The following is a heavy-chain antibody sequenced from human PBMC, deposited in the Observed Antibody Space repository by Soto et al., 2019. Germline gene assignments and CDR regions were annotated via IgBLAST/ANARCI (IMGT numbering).Heavy chain of an antibody. CDR1: GYTFTSYA. D-gene: IGHD2-15*01. V-gene: IGHV1-3*01. J-gene: IGHJ4*02. Sequence: ASVNVSFKASGYTFTSYAMHWVRQAPGQRPEWMGWINAGNGNTKYSQKFQGRVTITRDTSASTAYMELSSLRSEDTAVYYCASPSGQALLILDYWGQGTLVTVSS. CDR3: ASPSGQALLILDY. CDR2: INAGNGNT.